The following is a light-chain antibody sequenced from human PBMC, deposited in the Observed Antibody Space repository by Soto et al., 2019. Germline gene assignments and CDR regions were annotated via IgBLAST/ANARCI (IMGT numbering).Light chain of an antibody. V-gene: IGLV2-14*03. CDR2: DVN. CDR1: GNDVGGYTY. J-gene: IGLJ1*01. CDR3: CSYTTTTTYV. Sequence: QSVLTQPASVSGSPGQSISISCTGTGNDVGGYTYVSWYQQHPDKVPKLVIFDVNRRPSGVSDRFSGSKSDNAASLTISGLQAEDEADYYCCSYTTTTTYVFGTGTKLTVL.